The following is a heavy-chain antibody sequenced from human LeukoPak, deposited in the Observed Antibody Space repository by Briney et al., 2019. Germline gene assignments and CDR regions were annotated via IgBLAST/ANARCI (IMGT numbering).Heavy chain of an antibody. J-gene: IGHJ4*02. Sequence: ASVKVSCKASGYTFTSYGISWVRQAPGQGLEWMGWISAYNGNTNYAQKLQGRVTMTTDTSTSTAYMELRSLRSDDTAVYYCARVEGLWDLMPQYFDCWGQGTLVTVSS. D-gene: IGHD1-26*01. V-gene: IGHV1-18*01. CDR3: ARVEGLWDLMPQYFDC. CDR2: ISAYNGNT. CDR1: GYTFTSYG.